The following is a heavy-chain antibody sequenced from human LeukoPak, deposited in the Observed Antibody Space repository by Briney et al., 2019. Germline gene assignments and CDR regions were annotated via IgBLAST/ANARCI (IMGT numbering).Heavy chain of an antibody. CDR1: GFTFSSYG. J-gene: IGHJ4*02. Sequence: GGSLRLSCAASGFTFSSYGMPWVRQAPGKGLEWVAVISYDGSNKYYADSVKGRFTISRDNSKNTLYLQMNSLRAEDTAVYYCARTWFGDLDYWGQGTLVTVSS. D-gene: IGHD3-10*01. CDR2: ISYDGSNK. V-gene: IGHV3-30*03. CDR3: ARTWFGDLDY.